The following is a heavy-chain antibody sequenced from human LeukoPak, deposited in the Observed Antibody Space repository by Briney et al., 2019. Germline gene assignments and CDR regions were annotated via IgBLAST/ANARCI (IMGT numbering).Heavy chain of an antibody. CDR3: ARVYEGITMVRGGLYYMDV. V-gene: IGHV4-39*07. CDR2: IYYSGST. Sequence: SETLSLTCTVSGGSISSSSYYWGWIRQPPGKGLEWIGSIYYSGSTYYNPSLKSRVTISVDTSKNQFSLKLSSVTAADTAVYYCARVYEGITMVRGGLYYMDVWGKGTTVTISS. D-gene: IGHD3-10*01. CDR1: GGSISSSSYY. J-gene: IGHJ6*03.